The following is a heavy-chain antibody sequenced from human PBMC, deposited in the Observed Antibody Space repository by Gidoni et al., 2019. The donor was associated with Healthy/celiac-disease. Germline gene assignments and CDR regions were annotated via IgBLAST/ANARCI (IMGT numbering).Heavy chain of an antibody. Sequence: EVQLLESGGGLVQPGGSLRLSCAASGFTFSSYAMSWVRQAPWKGLEWVSAISGSSGSTYYADSVKGRFTISRDNSKNTLYLQMNSLRAEDTAVYYCAMGDSSGWYRITTFVYWGQGTLVTVSS. CDR3: AMGDSSGWYRITTFVY. D-gene: IGHD6-19*01. V-gene: IGHV3-23*01. CDR2: ISGSSGST. CDR1: GFTFSSYA. J-gene: IGHJ4*02.